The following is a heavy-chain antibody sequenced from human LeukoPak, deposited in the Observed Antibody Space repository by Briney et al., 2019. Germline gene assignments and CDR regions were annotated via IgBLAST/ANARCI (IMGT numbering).Heavy chain of an antibody. D-gene: IGHD3-22*01. CDR3: ATKGRGGITMILYGMDV. CDR2: FDPEDGET. V-gene: IGHV1-24*01. CDR1: GYTLTELS. Sequence: ASVKVSCKVSGYTLTELSMHWVRQAPGKGLEWMGGFDPEDGETIYAQKFQGRVTMTEDTSTDTAYMELSSLRSEGTAVYYCATKGRGGITMILYGMDVWGQGTTVTVSS. J-gene: IGHJ6*02.